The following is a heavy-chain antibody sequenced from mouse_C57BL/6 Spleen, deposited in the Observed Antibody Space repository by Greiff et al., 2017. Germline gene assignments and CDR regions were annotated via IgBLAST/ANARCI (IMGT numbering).Heavy chain of an antibody. V-gene: IGHV1-80*01. Sequence: VQLQQSGAELLKPGASVKISCKASGYAFSSYWMNWVKQRPGKGLEWIGQIYPGDGDTNYNGKFKGKATLTADKSSSTAYMQLSSLTSEDSAVYFCARGPTIVTTRYAMDYWGQGTSVTVSS. D-gene: IGHD2-5*01. CDR2: IYPGDGDT. CDR3: ARGPTIVTTRYAMDY. CDR1: GYAFSSYW. J-gene: IGHJ4*01.